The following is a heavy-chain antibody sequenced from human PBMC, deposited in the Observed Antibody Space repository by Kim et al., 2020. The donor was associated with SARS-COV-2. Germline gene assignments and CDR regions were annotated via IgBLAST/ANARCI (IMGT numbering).Heavy chain of an antibody. CDR1: GYTFTNHA. CDR2: INTDNGSP. J-gene: IGHJ4*02. Sequence: ASVKVSCKASGYTFTNHAINWVRQAPGRGLEWMGWINTDNGSPTYAPDFTGRFVFSLDTSVSTAYLQIRSLEAADTAVYYCARVVWGGYRYIDSWGQGSL. D-gene: IGHD3-16*02. V-gene: IGHV7-4-1*02. CDR3: ARVVWGGYRYIDS.